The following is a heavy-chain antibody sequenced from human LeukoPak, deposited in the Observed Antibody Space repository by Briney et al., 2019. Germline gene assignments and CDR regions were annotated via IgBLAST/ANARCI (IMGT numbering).Heavy chain of an antibody. J-gene: IGHJ4*02. CDR3: ARHGKKWLLKVGYYFDY. V-gene: IGHV4-39*01. Sequence: SETLSLTCTVSGGSISSSSYYWGWIRQPPGKGLEWIGSIYYSGSTNYNPSLKSRVTISVDTSKNQFSLKLSSVTAADTAVYYCARHGKKWLLKVGYYFDYWGQGTLVTVSS. CDR2: IYYSGST. D-gene: IGHD3-22*01. CDR1: GGSISSSSYY.